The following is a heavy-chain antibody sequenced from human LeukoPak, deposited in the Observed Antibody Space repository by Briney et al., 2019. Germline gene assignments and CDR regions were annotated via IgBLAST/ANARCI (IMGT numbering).Heavy chain of an antibody. D-gene: IGHD3-16*02. CDR1: GFTFDDYG. CDR2: INWNGGST. CDR3: AKDVFGGVIVRLDY. V-gene: IGHV3-20*04. Sequence: GGSLRLSCAASGFTFDDYGMSWVRQAPGKGLEWVSGINWNGGSTGYADSVKGRFTISRDNAKNSLYLQMNSLRAEDTAVYYCAKDVFGGVIVRLDYWGQGTLVTVSS. J-gene: IGHJ4*02.